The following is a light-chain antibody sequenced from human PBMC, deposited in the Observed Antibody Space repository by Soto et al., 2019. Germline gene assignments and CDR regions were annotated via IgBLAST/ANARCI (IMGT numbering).Light chain of an antibody. Sequence: QSALTQPRSVSGSPGQSVTISCNGTSSDVGGYNYVSWYQQHPGKAPKLMIYDVSKRPSGVPDRFSGSKSGNTASLTISGLQAEDEADYYCCSYAGSYTFEVFGTGTKVTVL. CDR3: CSYAGSYTFEV. V-gene: IGLV2-11*01. CDR1: SSDVGGYNY. J-gene: IGLJ1*01. CDR2: DVS.